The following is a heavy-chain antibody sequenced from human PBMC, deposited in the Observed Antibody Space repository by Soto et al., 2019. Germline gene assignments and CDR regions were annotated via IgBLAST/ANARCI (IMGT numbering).Heavy chain of an antibody. J-gene: IGHJ2*01. CDR3: ARHGYYVPYWYFVL. V-gene: IGHV4-59*08. CDR1: GGSISSYY. D-gene: IGHD3-10*02. Sequence: QVQLQESGPGLVKPSETLSLTCTVSGGSISSYYWSWIRQPPGKGLEWLGYIYYSGSTNYNPSLKNRVTIPVDTSKNPSSLKLSSVTAADTAVYYCARHGYYVPYWYFVLWGRGTLVTVSS. CDR2: IYYSGST.